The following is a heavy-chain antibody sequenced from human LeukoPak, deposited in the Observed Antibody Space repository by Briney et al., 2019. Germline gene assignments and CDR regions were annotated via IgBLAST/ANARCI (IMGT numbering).Heavy chain of an antibody. Sequence: ASVKVSCKASGYTFSDFGISWLRQAPGQGLEWMGWISAYNGNTKSAQKFQGRVSLTTDTSTSTAYMELRSLRSDDTAVFYCVRDLGVDTSMIFFDYWGQGTLVTVSS. CDR2: ISAYNGNT. CDR1: GYTFSDFG. J-gene: IGHJ4*02. CDR3: VRDLGVDTSMIFFDY. V-gene: IGHV1-18*01. D-gene: IGHD5-18*01.